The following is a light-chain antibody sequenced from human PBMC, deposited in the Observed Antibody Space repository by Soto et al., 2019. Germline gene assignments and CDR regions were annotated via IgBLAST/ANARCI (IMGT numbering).Light chain of an antibody. Sequence: IQLTQSPSFLSASVGDIVTITCRAIQGISRDLAWYQQKPGKAPKILIYAASTLQSGVPSRFSGSGSGTEFTLTISSLQPEDFATYYCQQLNSYPRTFGQGTKVEIK. CDR2: AAS. V-gene: IGKV1-9*01. CDR3: QQLNSYPRT. J-gene: IGKJ1*01. CDR1: QGISRD.